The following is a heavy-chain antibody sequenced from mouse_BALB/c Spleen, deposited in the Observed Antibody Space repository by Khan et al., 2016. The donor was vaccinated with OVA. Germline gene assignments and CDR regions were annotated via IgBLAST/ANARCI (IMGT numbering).Heavy chain of an antibody. CDR2: INTYTGEP. CDR1: GYTFRNFG. Sequence: QIQLVQSGPELKKPGETVKISCKASGYTFRNFGMNWVKQGPGKGLEWMGWINTYTGEPSYADNFKDRFAFSLETSASTAYLQLNNLKTEDTATYYCASPPYVTYTLAYWGQGTSVTVSS. D-gene: IGHD1-1*01. CDR3: ASPPYVTYTLAY. J-gene: IGHJ4*01. V-gene: IGHV9-3-1*01.